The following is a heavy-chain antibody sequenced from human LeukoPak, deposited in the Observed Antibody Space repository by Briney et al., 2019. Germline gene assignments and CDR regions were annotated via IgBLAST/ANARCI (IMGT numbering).Heavy chain of an antibody. J-gene: IGHJ3*02. CDR3: ALINDYGDYVQAFDI. D-gene: IGHD4-17*01. CDR2: INPSGGST. CDR1: GYTLTSYY. V-gene: IGHV1-46*01. Sequence: GASVKVSCKASGYTLTSYYMHWLRQAPGQGLEWMGLINPSGGSTSYAQKFQGRVTMTRDTSTSTVYMELSSLRSEDTAVYYCALINDYGDYVQAFDIWGQGTMVTVSS.